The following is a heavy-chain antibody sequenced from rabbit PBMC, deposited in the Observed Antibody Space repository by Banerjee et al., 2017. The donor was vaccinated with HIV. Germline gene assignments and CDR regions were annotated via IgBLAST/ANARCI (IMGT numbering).Heavy chain of an antibody. V-gene: IGHV1S40*01. CDR2: MYAGNGNT. CDR1: GFAFSSKHY. J-gene: IGHJ4*01. D-gene: IGHD4-1*01. CDR3: AREGGIVVAGAFNL. Sequence: SLEESGGDLVKPGASLTLTCKASGFAFSSKHYICWVRQAPGKGLEWIACMYAGNGNTYYANWAKGRFTISKTSSTTVTLQMTTLTAADTATYFCAREGGIVVAGAFNLWGPGTLVTVS.